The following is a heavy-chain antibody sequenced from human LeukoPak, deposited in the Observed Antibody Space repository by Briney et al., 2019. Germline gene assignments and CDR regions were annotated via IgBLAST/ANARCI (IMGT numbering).Heavy chain of an antibody. CDR1: GGSISSSSYY. J-gene: IGHJ6*03. CDR2: IYYSGST. Sequence: PSETLSLTCTVSGGSISSSSYYWGWIRQPPGKGLEWIGSIYYSGSTYYNPSLKSRVTISVDTSKNQFSLKLSSVIAADTAVYYCARAVAAAEYYYYYYMDVWGKGTTVTVSS. D-gene: IGHD6-13*01. CDR3: ARAVAAAEYYYYYYMDV. V-gene: IGHV4-39*07.